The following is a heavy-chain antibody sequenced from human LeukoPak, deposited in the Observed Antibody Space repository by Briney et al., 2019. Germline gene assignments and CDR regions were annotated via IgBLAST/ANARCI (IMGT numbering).Heavy chain of an antibody. CDR1: GFPFSSYA. Sequence: GGSLRLSCAASGFPFSSYAMSWVRQAPGKGLEWVSGIFGSGGSTYSADSVKGRFTISRDNSKNTLYLLMNSLRAEDTAVYYCAKGTLWSGYYYFDYWGQGTLVTVSS. J-gene: IGHJ4*02. CDR2: IFGSGGST. CDR3: AKGTLWSGYYYFDY. V-gene: IGHV3-23*01. D-gene: IGHD3-3*01.